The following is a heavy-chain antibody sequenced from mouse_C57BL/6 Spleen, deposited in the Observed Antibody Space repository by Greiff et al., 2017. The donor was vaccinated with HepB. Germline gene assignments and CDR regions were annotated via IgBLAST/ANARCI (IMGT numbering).Heavy chain of an antibody. D-gene: IGHD1-1*01. Sequence: EVKVVESGGGLVKPGGSLKLSCAASGFTFSDYGMHWVRQAPEKGLEWVAYISSGSSTIYYADTVKGRFTISRDNAKNTLFLQMTSLRSEDTAMYYCARPRYYGSSYGWFAYWGQGTLVTVSA. J-gene: IGHJ3*01. CDR3: ARPRYYGSSYGWFAY. CDR2: ISSGSSTI. CDR1: GFTFSDYG. V-gene: IGHV5-17*01.